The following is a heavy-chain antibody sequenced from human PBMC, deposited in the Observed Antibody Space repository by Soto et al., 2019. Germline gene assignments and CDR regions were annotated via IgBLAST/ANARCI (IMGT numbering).Heavy chain of an antibody. Sequence: AGSLRLSCAASGFTFSSYAMVWVRQAPGKGLEWVSTITGNSGSTAYGDSVKGRFTISRDNSKSTLYLQMNSLRVEDTAADYCEKSPEWPNRYFDYWGPGTLVTVSS. D-gene: IGHD3-3*01. CDR2: ITGNSGST. CDR1: GFTFSSYA. CDR3: EKSPEWPNRYFDY. V-gene: IGHV3-23*01. J-gene: IGHJ4*02.